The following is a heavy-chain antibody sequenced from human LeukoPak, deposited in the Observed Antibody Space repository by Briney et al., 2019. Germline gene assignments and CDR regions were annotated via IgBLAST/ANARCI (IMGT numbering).Heavy chain of an antibody. CDR3: ARLQPSITMVRGVISYYYYMDV. D-gene: IGHD3-10*01. Sequence: SETLSLTCTVSGGSISSYYWSWIRQPPGKGPEWIGYIYYSGSTNYNPSLKSRVTISVDTSKNQFSLKLSSVTAADTAVYYCARLQPSITMVRGVISYYYYMDVWGKGTTVTISS. CDR1: GGSISSYY. V-gene: IGHV4-59*01. CDR2: IYYSGST. J-gene: IGHJ6*03.